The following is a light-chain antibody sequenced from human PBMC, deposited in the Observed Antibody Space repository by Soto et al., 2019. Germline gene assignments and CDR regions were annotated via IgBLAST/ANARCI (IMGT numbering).Light chain of an antibody. CDR1: QSVSSY. CDR2: GAS. J-gene: IGKJ1*01. CDR3: QQYGSSSRT. Sequence: DIVLTQSPGTLSLSPGERATLSCRASQSVSSYLAWYQQKPGQAPRLLIHGASSRATGIPDRFSGGGSGTDFTLTISRLEPEDFAVYYCQQYGSSSRTFGQGTKVEVK. V-gene: IGKV3-20*01.